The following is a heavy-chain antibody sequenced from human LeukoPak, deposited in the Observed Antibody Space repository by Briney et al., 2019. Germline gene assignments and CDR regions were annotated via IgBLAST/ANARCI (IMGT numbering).Heavy chain of an antibody. D-gene: IGHD2-2*01. CDR2: INQGGSVK. CDR3: ARGEAYCSSTSCGNFLFDY. Sequence: PGGSLRLSCAASGFTFRSYWMSWVRQAPGKGLEWVANINQGGSVKYYVDSVKGRFTISRDDAKNSLYVQMNSLRDEDTAVYYCARGEAYCSSTSCGNFLFDYWGQGTLVTVSS. V-gene: IGHV3-7*04. J-gene: IGHJ4*02. CDR1: GFTFRSYW.